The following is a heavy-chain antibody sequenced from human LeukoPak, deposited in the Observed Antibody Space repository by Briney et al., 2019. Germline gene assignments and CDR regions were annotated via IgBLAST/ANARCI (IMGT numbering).Heavy chain of an antibody. D-gene: IGHD4-23*01. V-gene: IGHV3-7*01. CDR1: GFIFSNYW. Sequence: GGSLRLSCATSGFIFSNYWMTWVRQAPGKGLEWVANVKADGNDKNFVDSVKGRFTIFIDRDKKSMYLQMNSLRVEDTAVYYCASDSTQRRGNEYYDALDFWGQGTMVSLSS. J-gene: IGHJ3*01. CDR2: VKADGNDK. CDR3: ASDSTQRRGNEYYDALDF.